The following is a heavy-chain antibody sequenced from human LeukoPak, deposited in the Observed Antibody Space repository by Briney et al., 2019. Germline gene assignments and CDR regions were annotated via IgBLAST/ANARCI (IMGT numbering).Heavy chain of an antibody. D-gene: IGHD6-19*01. CDR1: GFTFSSNN. Sequence: PGGSLRLSCAASGFTFSSNNMNWVRQAPGKGLEWVSSISSSSIYIYYADSVKGRFTISRDNAKKSLYLQMNSPRAEDTAVYYCARGLSSGLPFDYWGQGTLVTVSS. V-gene: IGHV3-21*01. CDR2: ISSSSIYI. CDR3: ARGLSSGLPFDY. J-gene: IGHJ4*02.